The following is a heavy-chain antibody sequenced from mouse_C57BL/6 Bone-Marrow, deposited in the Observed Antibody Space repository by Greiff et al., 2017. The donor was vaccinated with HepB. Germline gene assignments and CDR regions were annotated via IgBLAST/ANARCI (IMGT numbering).Heavy chain of an antibody. CDR3: ASGTYPLAY. D-gene: IGHD5-1*01. J-gene: IGHJ3*01. Sequence: EVQVVQSGAGLVKPGASLKLSCAASGFTFSDYVMHWVRQAPEKGLEWVAYISSVSSTIYYADTVKGRFTISRDNAKNTLFLQMTRLRSEDPAMYYRASGTYPLAYWGQGTLVTVSA. CDR1: GFTFSDYV. CDR2: ISSVSSTI. V-gene: IGHV5-17*01.